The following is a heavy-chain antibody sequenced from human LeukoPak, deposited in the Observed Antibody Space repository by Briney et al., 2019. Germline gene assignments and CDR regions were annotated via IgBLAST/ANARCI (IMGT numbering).Heavy chain of an antibody. V-gene: IGHV4-39*07. CDR3: ARGDGSGSFDY. CDR1: GGSISSSSYY. D-gene: IGHD3-10*01. Sequence: KPSETLSLTCTVSGGSISSSSYYWGWIRQPPGKGLEWIGSIYYSGSTYYNPSLKSRVTISVDTSKNQFSLKLSSVTAADTAVYYCARGDGSGSFDYWGQGTLVTVSS. J-gene: IGHJ4*02. CDR2: IYYSGST.